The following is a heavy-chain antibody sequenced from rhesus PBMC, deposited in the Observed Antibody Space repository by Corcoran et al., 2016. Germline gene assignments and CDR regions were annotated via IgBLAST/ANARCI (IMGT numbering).Heavy chain of an antibody. D-gene: IGHD4-4*01. Sequence: QVQLQESGPGLVKPSETLSLPCAVSGASLRSYWGSWLRHPPGKGMEWIGEIFGNSGNSYYNPSLKSRVIISKDASKNQFSLKLSSVTAADTAVYYCARSGYGSGGVYWGQGILVTVSS. CDR3: ARSGYGSGGVY. CDR1: GASLRSYW. CDR2: IFGNSGNS. V-gene: IGHV4-80*01. J-gene: IGHJ4*01.